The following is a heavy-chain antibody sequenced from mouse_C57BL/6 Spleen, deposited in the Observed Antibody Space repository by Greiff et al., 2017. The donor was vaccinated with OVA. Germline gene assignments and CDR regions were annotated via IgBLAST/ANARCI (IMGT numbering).Heavy chain of an antibody. CDR1: GYTFTSYW. Sequence: QVQLQQPGAELVKPGASVKLSCKASGYTFTSYWMNWVKQRPGQGLEWIGMIHPNSGSTNYNEKFKSKATLTVDKSSSTAYMQLSSLTSEDSAVYYCARSITTVVATDDWGKGTTLTVSS. CDR3: ARSITTVVATDD. CDR2: IHPNSGST. J-gene: IGHJ2*01. D-gene: IGHD1-1*01. V-gene: IGHV1-64*01.